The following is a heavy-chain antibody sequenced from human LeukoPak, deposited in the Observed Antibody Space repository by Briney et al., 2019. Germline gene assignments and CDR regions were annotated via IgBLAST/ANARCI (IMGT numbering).Heavy chain of an antibody. CDR3: ARRVSSSSFDY. CDR1: GYDFSGDW. V-gene: IGHV5-51*01. J-gene: IGHJ4*02. Sequence: GESLKISYKGSGYDFSGDWIGWVRQMPGKGLEWKGIIYPGDSDTRYSPSFQGQVTISADKSISTAYLQWSSLKASDTAMYYCARRVSSSSFDYWGQGTLVTVSS. D-gene: IGHD6-6*01. CDR2: IYPGDSDT.